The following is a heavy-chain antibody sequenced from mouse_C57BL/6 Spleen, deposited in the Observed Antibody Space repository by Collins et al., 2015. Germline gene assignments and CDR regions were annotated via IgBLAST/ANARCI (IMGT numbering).Heavy chain of an antibody. CDR2: SNPNNGGI. J-gene: IGHJ3*01. V-gene: IGHV1-26*01. CDR3: ARIYYGGAY. D-gene: IGHD2-1*01. Sequence: EVHLQQSGPELVKPGASVKISCKASGYTFTDYYLNWVRQTHGKSLEWIGDSNPNNGGISYNQKFKGKAALTVDKSSSTAYMELRSLTSEDSAVYFCARIYYGGAYWGQGTLVTVSA. CDR1: GYTFTDYY.